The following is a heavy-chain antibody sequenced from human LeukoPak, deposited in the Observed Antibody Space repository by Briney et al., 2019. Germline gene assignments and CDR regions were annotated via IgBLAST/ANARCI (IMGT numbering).Heavy chain of an antibody. J-gene: IGHJ2*01. V-gene: IGHV3-33*01. CDR1: GFTFSSYG. CDR2: IWYDGRNK. Sequence: GRSLRLSCAASGFTFSSYGMHWVRQAPGKGLEWVAVIWYDGRNKYYADSVKGRFTIPRDNSKNTLFLQMNILRAEDTAVYYCARDMEQWLVQDWYFDLWGRGTLVTVSS. CDR3: ARDMEQWLVQDWYFDL. D-gene: IGHD6-19*01.